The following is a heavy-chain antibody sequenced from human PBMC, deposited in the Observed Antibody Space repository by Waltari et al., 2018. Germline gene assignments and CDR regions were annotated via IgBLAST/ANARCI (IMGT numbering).Heavy chain of an antibody. D-gene: IGHD6-13*01. CDR3: ARGELYSSSWYRGYYMDV. Sequence: QLQLQESGPGLVKPSETLSLTCTVSGGSISSSSYYWGWIRQPPGKGLEWIGSIYYSGRTDYSPSLKRRVTISVDTSKNQFSLKLSSVTAADTAVYYCARGELYSSSWYRGYYMDVWGKGTTVTVSS. CDR2: IYYSGRT. V-gene: IGHV4-39*07. CDR1: GGSISSSSYY. J-gene: IGHJ6*03.